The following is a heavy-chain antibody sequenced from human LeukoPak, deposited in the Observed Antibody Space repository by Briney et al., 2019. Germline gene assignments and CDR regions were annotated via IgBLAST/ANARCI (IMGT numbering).Heavy chain of an antibody. CDR3: AKAVTTRWYFDL. Sequence: GGSLRLSCAASGFTFSSYGMHWVRQAPGKGLEWVAFIRYDGSNKYYADSVKGRFTISRDNSKNTLYLQMNSLRAEDTALYYCAKAVTTRWYFDLWGRGTLVTVSS. J-gene: IGHJ2*01. CDR1: GFTFSSYG. V-gene: IGHV3-30*02. CDR2: IRYDGSNK. D-gene: IGHD4-17*01.